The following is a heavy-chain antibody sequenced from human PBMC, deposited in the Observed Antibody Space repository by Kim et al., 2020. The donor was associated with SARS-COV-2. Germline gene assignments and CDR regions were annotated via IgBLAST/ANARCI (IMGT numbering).Heavy chain of an antibody. J-gene: IGHJ3*02. Sequence: SETLSLTCTVSGGSISSSSYYWGWIRQPPGKGLEWIGSIYYSGSTYYNPSLKSRVTISVDTSKNQFSLKLSSVTAADTAVYYCARLIPVTTGAFDIWGQGTMVTVSS. CDR1: GGSISSSSYY. CDR3: ARLIPVTTGAFDI. V-gene: IGHV4-39*01. D-gene: IGHD4-17*01. CDR2: IYYSGST.